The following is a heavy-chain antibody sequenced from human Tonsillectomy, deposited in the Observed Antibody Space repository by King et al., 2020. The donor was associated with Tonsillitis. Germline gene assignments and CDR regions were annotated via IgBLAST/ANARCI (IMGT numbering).Heavy chain of an antibody. CDR1: GFTFSSYG. V-gene: IGHV3-30*02. D-gene: IGHD1-1*01. J-gene: IGHJ4*02. CDR3: AKDRSREKLAY. Sequence: VQLVESGGGVVQPGGSLRLSCAASGFTFSSYGMHWVRQAPGKGLEWVAFIRYDGSNKYYADSVKGRFTISRDNSKNTLYLQMNSLRAEDTAVYYCAKDRSREKLAYWGQGTLVTVSS. CDR2: IRYDGSNK.